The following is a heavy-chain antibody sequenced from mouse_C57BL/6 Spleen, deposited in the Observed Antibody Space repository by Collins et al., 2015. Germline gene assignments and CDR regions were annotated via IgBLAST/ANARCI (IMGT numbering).Heavy chain of an antibody. CDR2: INPDSSTI. CDR3: ARPGYYDYDGAWFAY. CDR1: GFDFSRYW. D-gene: IGHD2-4*01. Sequence: EVKLLESGGGLVQPGGSLKLSCAASGFDFSRYWMSWVRQAPGKGLEWIGEINPDSSTINYTPSLKDKFIISRDNAKNTLYLQMSKVRSEDTALYYCARPGYYDYDGAWFAYWGQGTLVTVSA. J-gene: IGHJ3*01. V-gene: IGHV4-1*02.